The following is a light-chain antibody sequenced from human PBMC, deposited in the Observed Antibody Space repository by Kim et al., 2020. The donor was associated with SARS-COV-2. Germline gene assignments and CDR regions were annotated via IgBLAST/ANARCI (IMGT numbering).Light chain of an antibody. CDR1: ALPKQY. Sequence: VSPGQTARITCSGDALPKQYAYWYQQKPGQAPVLVIYKDSERPSGIPERFSGSSSGTTVTLTISGVQAEEEADYYCQSADSSGTWVFGGGTQLTVL. V-gene: IGLV3-25*01. CDR3: QSADSSGTWV. J-gene: IGLJ3*02. CDR2: KDS.